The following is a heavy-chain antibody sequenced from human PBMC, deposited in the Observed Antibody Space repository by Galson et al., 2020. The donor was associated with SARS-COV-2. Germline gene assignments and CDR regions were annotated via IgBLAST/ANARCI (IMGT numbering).Heavy chain of an antibody. CDR2: IGGSGTKT. D-gene: IGHD4-17*01. CDR3: AKETGTTVTNPYFDY. CDR1: GFTFSSFA. J-gene: IGHJ4*02. Sequence: GGSLRLSCAASGFTFSSFAMTWVRQAPGKGLEWVSAIGGSGTKTYYAESVKGRFTISRDNSKDTLYLQMNSVTAADTAVYFCAKETGTTVTNPYFDYWGQGSLVIVSS. V-gene: IGHV3-23*01.